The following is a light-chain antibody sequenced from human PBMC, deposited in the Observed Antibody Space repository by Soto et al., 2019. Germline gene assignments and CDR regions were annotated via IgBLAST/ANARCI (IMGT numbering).Light chain of an antibody. CDR2: KAS. V-gene: IGKV1-5*03. CDR1: QSISIW. Sequence: DIQMTQSPSTLSASVGDRVTITCRASQSISIWLAWYQQKPGKAPNLLIYKASSLESGVPSRFSGSGSGTEFTLTISSLQPDDFATYYFQQYNSYYTFGQGTKLEIK. CDR3: QQYNSYYT. J-gene: IGKJ2*01.